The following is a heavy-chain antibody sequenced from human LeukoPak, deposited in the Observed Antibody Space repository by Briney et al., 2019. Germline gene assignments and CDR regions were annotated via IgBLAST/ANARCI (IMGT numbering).Heavy chain of an antibody. V-gene: IGHV3-23*01. Sequence: GGSLRLSCAASGFTFSSYAMSWVRQAPGKGLEWVSAISGSGGSTYYADSVKGRFTISRDNSKSTLYLQMNSLRAEDTAVYYCAKDGRQSSYSSGWFDPWGQGTLVTVSS. CDR1: GFTFSSYA. D-gene: IGHD6-25*01. CDR3: AKDGRQSSYSSGWFDP. J-gene: IGHJ5*02. CDR2: ISGSGGST.